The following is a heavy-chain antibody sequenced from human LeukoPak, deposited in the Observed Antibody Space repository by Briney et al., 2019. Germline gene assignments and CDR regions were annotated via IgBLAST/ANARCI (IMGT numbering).Heavy chain of an antibody. CDR3: ARDRAWNYFDY. V-gene: IGHV3-53*05. CDR2: IYSGGST. CDR1: GFTVSTNY. J-gene: IGHJ4*02. Sequence: GGSLRLSCAASGFTVSTNYMSWVRQAPGKGLEWVSVIYSGGSTYYADSVKGRFTISRDNSKNTLYLQMDSLRAEDTAVYYCARDRAWNYFDYWGQGTLVTVSS. D-gene: IGHD3-3*01.